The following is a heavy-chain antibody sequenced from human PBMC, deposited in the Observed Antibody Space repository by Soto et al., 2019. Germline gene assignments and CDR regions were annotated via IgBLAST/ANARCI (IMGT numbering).Heavy chain of an antibody. J-gene: IGHJ5*02. D-gene: IGHD6-6*01. CDR1: GFTLSDHY. CDR3: AGGSSKSWFDP. V-gene: IGHV3-72*01. CDR2: SRDKAQGYST. Sequence: EVQLVESGGGLVQPGGSLRLSCAGSGFTLSDHYIDWVRQAPGKGLEWVGRSRDKAQGYSTAYAASVKGRFTTSRDESKNSVYLQMNSLKTEDTAVYYCAGGSSKSWFDPWGQGTLVTVSS.